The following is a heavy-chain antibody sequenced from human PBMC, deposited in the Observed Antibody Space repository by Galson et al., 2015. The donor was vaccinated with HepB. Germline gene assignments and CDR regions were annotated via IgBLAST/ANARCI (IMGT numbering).Heavy chain of an antibody. V-gene: IGHV3-66*01. CDR3: AMNIVVVPAATDC. CDR1: GFTVSSKY. J-gene: IGHJ4*02. D-gene: IGHD2-2*01. CDR2: FYRGGST. Sequence: SLRLSCAASGFTVSSKYMSWVRQAPGKGLEWLSLFYRGGSTYSADSVKGRFTISRDNSKNTLYLQMNSLSAEDTAVYYCAMNIVVVPAATDCWGQGTLVTVSS.